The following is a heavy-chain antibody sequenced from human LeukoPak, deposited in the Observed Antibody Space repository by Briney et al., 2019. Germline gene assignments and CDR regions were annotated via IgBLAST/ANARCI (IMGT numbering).Heavy chain of an antibody. CDR3: AKDGSGSYYNPYFDY. CDR2: ISDSGGGT. CDR1: GFTFSSYA. Sequence: GGSLRLSCAASGFTFSSYAMSWVRQAPGKGLEWVSVISDSGGGTHYADSVKDRFTISRDNSKNTLYMQMNSLRAEDTAVYYRAKDGSGSYYNPYFDYWGQGTLVTVSS. D-gene: IGHD3-10*01. V-gene: IGHV3-23*01. J-gene: IGHJ4*02.